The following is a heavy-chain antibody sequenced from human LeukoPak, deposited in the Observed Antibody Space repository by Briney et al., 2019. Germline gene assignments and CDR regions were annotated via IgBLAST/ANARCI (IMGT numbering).Heavy chain of an antibody. CDR3: ASQLIVVVVAANDY. CDR1: GFTFSCYA. D-gene: IGHD2-15*01. CDR2: ISGSGGST. V-gene: IGHV3-23*01. J-gene: IGHJ4*02. Sequence: PGGSLRLSCAASGFTFSCYAVSWVRQAPGKGLEWVSAISGSGGSTYYADSVKGRFTISRDNSKNTLYLQMNSLRAEDTAVYYCASQLIVVVVAANDYWGQGTLVTVSS.